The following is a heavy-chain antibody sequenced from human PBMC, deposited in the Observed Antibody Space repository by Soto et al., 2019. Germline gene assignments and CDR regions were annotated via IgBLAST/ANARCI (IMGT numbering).Heavy chain of an antibody. CDR2: IYYSGST. D-gene: IGHD3-10*01. CDR1: GGSISSGGYY. J-gene: IGHJ4*02. Sequence: QVQLQESGPGLMKPSQTLSLTCTVSGGSISSGGYYWSWIRQHPGKGLEWIGYIYYSGSTYYNPSLKSRVTISVDTSKNQFSLKLSSVTAADTAVYYCARSHPYYYGSLPYFDYWGQGTLVTVSS. CDR3: ARSHPYYYGSLPYFDY. V-gene: IGHV4-31*03.